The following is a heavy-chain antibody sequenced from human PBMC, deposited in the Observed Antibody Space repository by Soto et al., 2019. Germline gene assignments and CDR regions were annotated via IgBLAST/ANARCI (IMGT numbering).Heavy chain of an antibody. CDR1: GGSISSSSYY. V-gene: IGHV4-39*01. Sequence: SETLSLTCTVSGGSISSSSYYWGWIRQPPGKGLEWIGSIYYSGSTYYNPFLKSRVTISVDTSKNQFSLKLSSVTAADTAVYYCASPYYYGSGSYYNEGGMDVWGQGTTVTVSS. J-gene: IGHJ6*02. D-gene: IGHD3-10*01. CDR2: IYYSGST. CDR3: ASPYYYGSGSYYNEGGMDV.